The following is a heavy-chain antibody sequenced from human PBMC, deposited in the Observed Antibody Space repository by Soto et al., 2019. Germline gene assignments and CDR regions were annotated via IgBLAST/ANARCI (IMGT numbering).Heavy chain of an antibody. J-gene: IGHJ6*03. CDR2: INAGNGNT. CDR3: ARHRDYYYYYMDV. V-gene: IGHV1-3*01. CDR1: GYTFTSYA. Sequence: QVQLVQSGAEVKKPGASVKVSCKASGYTFTSYAMHWVRQAPGQRLEWMGWINAGNGNTKYSQKFQGRVTITRDTSASTGYMELSSLRSEDPAVYYCARHRDYYYYYMDVWGKGTTVTVSS.